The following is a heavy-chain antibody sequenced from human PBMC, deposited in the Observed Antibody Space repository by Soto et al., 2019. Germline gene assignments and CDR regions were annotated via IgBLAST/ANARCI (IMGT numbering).Heavy chain of an antibody. V-gene: IGHV4-59*01. CDR1: GGYISSYY. CDR2: IHYSGST. CDR3: ARERWGNCSSTRSYAGVYYYSDGREA. J-gene: IGHJ6*02. Sequence: SETLSLTCTDSGGYISSYYWSWLRKPPGKGLEWIGYIHYSGSTTYTPSLTRRVTISVDTSKNLFSLGLSSVTAADTAVYYCARERWGNCSSTRSYAGVYYYSDGREAGGQGTKVTGCS. D-gene: IGHD2-2*01.